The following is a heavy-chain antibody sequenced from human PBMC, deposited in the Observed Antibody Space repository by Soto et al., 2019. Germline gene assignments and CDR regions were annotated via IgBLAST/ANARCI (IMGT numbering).Heavy chain of an antibody. D-gene: IGHD3-10*01. Sequence: QVQLVESGGVVVQPGRSLRLSCAASGFSFSSFGMHWVRQAPGKGLEWVAVIWYDGTKQYYADTVKGRFTISRDNSKNTLHLQMNSLSAEDTAVYYCARDGGEFIYYFDYWGQGTLVTVSS. V-gene: IGHV3-33*01. J-gene: IGHJ4*02. CDR1: GFSFSSFG. CDR2: IWYDGTKQ. CDR3: ARDGGEFIYYFDY.